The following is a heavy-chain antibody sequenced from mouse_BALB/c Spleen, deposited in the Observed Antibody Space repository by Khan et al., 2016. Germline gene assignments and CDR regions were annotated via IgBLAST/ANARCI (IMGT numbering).Heavy chain of an antibody. CDR2: IDPANGNT. J-gene: IGHJ1*01. V-gene: IGHV14-3*02. CDR3: ANWDWYFDV. D-gene: IGHD4-1*01. Sequence: VQLQQSGAELVKPGASVKLSCTASGFNIKDTYMHWVKQRPEQGLEWIGRIDPANGNTKYDPKFQGKATITADTSSNTAYLQLSSLTSEDTDVYYCANWDWYFDVWGAGTTVSVSS. CDR1: GFNIKDTY.